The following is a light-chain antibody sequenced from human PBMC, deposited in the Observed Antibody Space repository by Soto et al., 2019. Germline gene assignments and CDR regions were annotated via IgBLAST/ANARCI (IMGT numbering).Light chain of an antibody. CDR3: QQYNNWPFS. CDR1: QGVTTN. CDR2: DVS. J-gene: IGKJ5*01. Sequence: EIVMTQSPASLSVSTGERVTLSCRAGQGVTTNFAWYQQKSGQSPRLPIYDVSTRATGVPARFSGTGSETDFTLTISGLQSEDSAVYFCQQYNNWPFSFGQGTRLEI. V-gene: IGKV3-15*01.